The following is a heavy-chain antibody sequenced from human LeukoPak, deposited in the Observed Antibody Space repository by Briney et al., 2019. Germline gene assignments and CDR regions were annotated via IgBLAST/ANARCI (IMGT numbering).Heavy chain of an antibody. CDR1: GYTFTGHY. V-gene: IGHV1-2*03. J-gene: IGHJ4*02. Sequence: LGASVKVSCKASGYTFTGHYMHWVRQAPGQGLEWMGWINPQYTNTNYAEKSQGRVTMTRDTSMSTAYMDLNRLTSDDTAVYFCARDRYGDGFAHFDYWGQGTLVTVSS. D-gene: IGHD5-24*01. CDR3: ARDRYGDGFAHFDY. CDR2: INPQYTNT.